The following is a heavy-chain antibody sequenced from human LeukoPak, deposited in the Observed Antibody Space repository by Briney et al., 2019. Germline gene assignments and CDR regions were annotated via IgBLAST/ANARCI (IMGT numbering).Heavy chain of an antibody. CDR2: ISYDGSNK. J-gene: IGHJ1*01. V-gene: IGHV3-30*04. CDR3: ATEYREDHSGSQYFQH. Sequence: RSGGSLRLSCAASGFTVSSYAMHWVRQAPGKGLEWVSLISYDGSNKYYADSVNGRFTGSRDNSKNTLYLQMNSLRVEDTAVYYCATEYREDHSGSQYFQHWGQGTLVTVSS. CDR1: GFTVSSYA. D-gene: IGHD6-19*01.